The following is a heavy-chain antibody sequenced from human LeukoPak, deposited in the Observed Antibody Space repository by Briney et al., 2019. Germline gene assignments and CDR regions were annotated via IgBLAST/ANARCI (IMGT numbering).Heavy chain of an antibody. Sequence: PSGTLSLTCAVSGGSISSSNWWSWVRQPPGKGLEWIGEIYHSGSTNYNPSLKSRVTISVDKSKNQFSLKLSSVTAADTAVYYCATDPGLMSGDLYGMDVWGQGTTVTVSS. CDR3: ATDPGLMSGDLYGMDV. CDR1: GGSISSSNW. J-gene: IGHJ6*02. CDR2: IYHSGST. D-gene: IGHD3-10*01. V-gene: IGHV4-4*02.